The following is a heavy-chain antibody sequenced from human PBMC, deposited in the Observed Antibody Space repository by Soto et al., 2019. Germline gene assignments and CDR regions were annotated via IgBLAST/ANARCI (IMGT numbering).Heavy chain of an antibody. D-gene: IGHD6-13*01. V-gene: IGHV1-18*04. J-gene: IGHJ5*02. Sequence: ASVKVSCKASGYTFTSYGISWVRQAPGQGLEWMGWISAYNGNTNYAQKLQGRVTMTTDTSTSTAYMELRSLRSDDTAVYYCAREGYSSSWYFGGNWFDPWGQGTLGTVS. CDR2: ISAYNGNT. CDR3: AREGYSSSWYFGGNWFDP. CDR1: GYTFTSYG.